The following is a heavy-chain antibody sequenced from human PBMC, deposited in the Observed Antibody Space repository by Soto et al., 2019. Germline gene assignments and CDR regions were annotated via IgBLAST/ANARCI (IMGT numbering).Heavy chain of an antibody. CDR2: ISQNGDS. J-gene: IGHJ6*02. D-gene: IGHD3-16*01. V-gene: IGHV4-38-2*02. CDR1: SYSFGSGY. CDR3: ARDGGEIWNNNYYYSGMDV. Sequence: SETLSLTCALSSYSFGSGYWAWLRQSPGKGLEWFGTISQNGDSFYNPSLRSRVAMSIDASRNQFSLELTAVTAADTALYYCARDGGEIWNNNYYYSGMDVWGQGTTVTVSS.